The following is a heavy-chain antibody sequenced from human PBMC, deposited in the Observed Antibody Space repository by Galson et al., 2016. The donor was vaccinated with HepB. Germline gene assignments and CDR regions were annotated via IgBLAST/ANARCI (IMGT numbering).Heavy chain of an antibody. V-gene: IGHV3-21*01. J-gene: IGHJ4*02. CDR2: ITSDSDYI. Sequence: SLRLSCAASGFTFSRYTMNWVRQTPGKGPEWVSSITSDSDYIYEAHSVKGRFTISRDDAKNSLYLQMNSLRAEDTAVYFCARVTGYSFDNWGQGTLVTVSS. CDR3: ARVTGYSFDN. CDR1: GFTFSRYT. D-gene: IGHD5-24*01.